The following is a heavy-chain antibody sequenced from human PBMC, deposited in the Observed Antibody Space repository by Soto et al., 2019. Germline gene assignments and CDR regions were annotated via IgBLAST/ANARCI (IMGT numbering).Heavy chain of an antibody. D-gene: IGHD5-12*01. V-gene: IGHV1-69*14. CDR1: GATFSSYA. CDR3: VSVVAIPGYPDN. J-gene: IGHJ4*02. Sequence: QVQLVQSGAEVRQPASSVKVSCKTSGATFSSYAITWVRQAPGQGLEWMGGIVPTVDTSTYAQKFQGRVAITADKLTNTVYMELTSLRSDDTAVFYCVSVVAIPGYPDNWGQGNLVSVSS. CDR2: IVPTVDTS.